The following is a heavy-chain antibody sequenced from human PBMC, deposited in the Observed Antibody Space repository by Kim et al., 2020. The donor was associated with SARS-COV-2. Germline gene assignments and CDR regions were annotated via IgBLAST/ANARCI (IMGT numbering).Heavy chain of an antibody. CDR2: ISSSSSYI. D-gene: IGHD2-2*01. CDR3: ARDYQYQLLPEVVDY. CDR1: GFTFSSYS. V-gene: IGHV3-21*01. J-gene: IGHJ4*02. Sequence: AGSLRLSCAASGFTFSSYSMNWVRQAPGKGLEWVSSISSSSSYIYYADSVKGRFTISRDNAKNSLYLQMNSLRAEDTAVYYCARDYQYQLLPEVVDYWGQGTLVTVSS.